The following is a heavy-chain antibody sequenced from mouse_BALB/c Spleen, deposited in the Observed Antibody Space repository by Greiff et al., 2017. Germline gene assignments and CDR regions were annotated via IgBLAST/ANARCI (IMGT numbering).Heavy chain of an antibody. Sequence: EVKVEESGGGLVQPGGSRKLSCAASGFTFSSFGMHWVRQAPEKGLEWVAYISSGSSTIYYADTVKGRFTISRDNPKNTLFLQMTSLRSEDTAMYYCARGIYDGYYGAWFAYWGQGTLVTVSA. J-gene: IGHJ3*01. V-gene: IGHV5-17*02. D-gene: IGHD2-3*01. CDR3: ARGIYDGYYGAWFAY. CDR2: ISSGSSTI. CDR1: GFTFSSFG.